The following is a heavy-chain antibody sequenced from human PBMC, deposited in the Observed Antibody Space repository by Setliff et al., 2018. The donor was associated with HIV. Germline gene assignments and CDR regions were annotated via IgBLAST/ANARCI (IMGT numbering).Heavy chain of an antibody. CDR3: ARAYYDILTGYPSPRYYYYYYMDV. J-gene: IGHJ6*03. CDR2: IIPIFGTP. V-gene: IGHV1-69*13. D-gene: IGHD3-9*01. CDR1: GDTFIRHG. Sequence: SVKVSCKASGDTFIRHGISWVRQAPGQGLEWMGWIIPIFGTPNYAQKFQGRVTITAEDESTSTAYMELSSLRSEDTAVYYCARAYYDILTGYPSPRYYYYYYMDVWGKGTTVTVSS.